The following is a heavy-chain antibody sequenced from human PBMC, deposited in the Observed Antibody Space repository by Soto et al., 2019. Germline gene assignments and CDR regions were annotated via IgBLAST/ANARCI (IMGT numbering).Heavy chain of an antibody. V-gene: IGHV4-59*01. J-gene: IGHJ6*02. D-gene: IGHD3-22*01. CDR3: AKPVEDSSGYYYYYYGMDV. Sequence: LRLSCAPAGFTFSSYCMHWVRQAPGKGLEWMGYIYYSGSTNYNPSLKSRVTISVDTSKNQFSLKLSSVTAEDTAVYYCAKPVEDSSGYYYYYYGMDVWGQGTTVTVSS. CDR2: IYYSGST. CDR1: GFTFSSYC.